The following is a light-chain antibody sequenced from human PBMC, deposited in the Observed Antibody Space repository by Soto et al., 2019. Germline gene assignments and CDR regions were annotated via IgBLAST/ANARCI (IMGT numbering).Light chain of an antibody. Sequence: QSALTQPASVSGSPGQSITISCTGTSSDVGGYNLVSWYQQHPGKAPKLMIYEVSNRPSGVSNRLSGSKSGNTASLTISGLQAEDEADYYCSSYTNSSPVVFGGGTKLTV. CDR3: SSYTNSSPVV. V-gene: IGLV2-14*01. J-gene: IGLJ2*01. CDR2: EVS. CDR1: SSDVGGYNL.